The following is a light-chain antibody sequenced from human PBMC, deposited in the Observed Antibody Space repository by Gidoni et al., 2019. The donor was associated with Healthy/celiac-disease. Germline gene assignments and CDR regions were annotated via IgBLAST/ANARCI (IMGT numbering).Light chain of an antibody. J-gene: IGKJ1*01. CDR3: QQRSNWPWT. CDR2: DAS. CDR1: QSVSSY. V-gene: IGKV3-11*01. Sequence: EIVLTPSPATLSLSPGERATLSCRASQSVSSYLAWYQQKPGQAPRLLIYDASNRATGIPARFSGSGSGTDFTLTISSLEPEDFAVYYCQQRSNWPWTFGQXTKVEIK.